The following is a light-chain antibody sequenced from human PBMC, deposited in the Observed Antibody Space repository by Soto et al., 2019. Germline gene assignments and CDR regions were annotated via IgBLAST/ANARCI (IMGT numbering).Light chain of an antibody. CDR3: QQLNSYPPA. CDR1: QAISSY. J-gene: IGKJ3*01. Sequence: IQLTQSPSSLSASVGDRVTITCRASQAISSYLAWYQQKPGRAPKLLIYDSSTLQSGVPSRFSGSGSGTNFTLTIRSLQPEDFATYYCQQLNSYPPAFGPGTKVDIK. V-gene: IGKV1-9*01. CDR2: DSS.